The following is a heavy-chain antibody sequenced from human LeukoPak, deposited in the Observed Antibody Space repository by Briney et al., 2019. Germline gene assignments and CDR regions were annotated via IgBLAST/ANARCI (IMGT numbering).Heavy chain of an antibody. D-gene: IGHD5-12*01. CDR1: RFTFSSYW. CDR3: ARARGGYDFDY. Sequence: SGGSLRLSCAASRFTFSSYWMSWVRQAPGKGLEWVASIKQDGSEKYYVDSVKGRFTISRDNAKNSLYLQLNSLRAEDTAVYYCARARGGYDFDYWGQGTLVTVSS. CDR2: IKQDGSEK. V-gene: IGHV3-7*03. J-gene: IGHJ4*02.